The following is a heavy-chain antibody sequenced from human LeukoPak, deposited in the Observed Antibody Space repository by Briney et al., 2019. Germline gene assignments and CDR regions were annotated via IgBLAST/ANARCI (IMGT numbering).Heavy chain of an antibody. CDR3: ARDQGSPSLDY. Sequence: GGFLRLSCAASGFTFSSYGMHWVCQAPGKGLEWVAVIWYDGSNKYYADSVKGRFTISRDNSKNTLYLQMNSLRAEDTAVYYCARDQGSPSLDYWGQGTLVTVSS. D-gene: IGHD3-10*01. CDR2: IWYDGSNK. CDR1: GFTFSSYG. V-gene: IGHV3-33*08. J-gene: IGHJ4*02.